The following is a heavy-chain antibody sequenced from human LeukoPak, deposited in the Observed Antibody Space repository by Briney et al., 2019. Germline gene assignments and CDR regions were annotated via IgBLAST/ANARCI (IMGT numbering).Heavy chain of an antibody. J-gene: IGHJ6*03. CDR1: GFTFSDYY. CDR3: ARAIFGVVILYYMDV. D-gene: IGHD3-3*01. V-gene: IGHV3-11*04. Sequence: GGSLRLSCAASGFTFSDYYMSSIRQAPGKGLEWVSYISSSGSTIYYADSVKGRFTISRDNAKNSLYLQMNSLRAEDTAVYYCARAIFGVVILYYMDVWGKGTTVTVSS. CDR2: ISSSGSTI.